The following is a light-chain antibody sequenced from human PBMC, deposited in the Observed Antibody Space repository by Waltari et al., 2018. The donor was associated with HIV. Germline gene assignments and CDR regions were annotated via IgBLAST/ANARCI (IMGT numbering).Light chain of an antibody. J-gene: IGLJ1*01. CDR3: CSYAGSSFYV. CDR1: SSDVGTYNY. V-gene: IGLV2-11*01. Sequence: QSALTQPRSVSGSPGQSVTISCTGTSSDVGTYNYVSWYQQHPGKAPKLILYDVSKRPPGVPDRFSGSKSGNTASLTISGLRVEDEVDYYCCSYAGSSFYVFGTGTQVTVL. CDR2: DVS.